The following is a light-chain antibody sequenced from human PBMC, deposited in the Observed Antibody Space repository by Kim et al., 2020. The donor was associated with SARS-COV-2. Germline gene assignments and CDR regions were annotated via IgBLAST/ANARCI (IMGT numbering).Light chain of an antibody. CDR3: QQYNTWPRT. V-gene: IGKV3-15*01. Sequence: EIVMTQSPATLSVSPGERVTLSCRASQSVSNNLAWYQQKPVQPPRLLMYGASTRATGIPARFSGSGSGTEFTVIISSLQSEDFAVYYCQQYNTWPRTFGQGTKVDIK. CDR2: GAS. CDR1: QSVSNN. J-gene: IGKJ1*01.